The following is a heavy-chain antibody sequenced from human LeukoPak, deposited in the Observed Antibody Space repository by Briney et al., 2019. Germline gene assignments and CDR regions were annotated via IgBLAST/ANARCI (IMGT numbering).Heavy chain of an antibody. D-gene: IGHD6-19*01. CDR1: GGSISSHY. Sequence: PSETLSLTCTVSGGSISSHYWSWIRQPPGKGLEWIGYIYYSGSTNYNPSLKSRVTISVDTSKDQFSLKLSSVTAADTAVYYCARLAASTYYYYYYYMDVWGKGTTVTVSS. CDR3: ARLAASTYYYYYYYMDV. J-gene: IGHJ6*03. CDR2: IYYSGST. V-gene: IGHV4-59*11.